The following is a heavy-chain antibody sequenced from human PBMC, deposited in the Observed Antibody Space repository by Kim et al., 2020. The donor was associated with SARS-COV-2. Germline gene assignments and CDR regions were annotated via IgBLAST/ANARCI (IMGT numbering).Heavy chain of an antibody. CDR1: GFTFSDYY. J-gene: IGHJ5*02. V-gene: IGHV3-11*05. Sequence: GGSLRLSCAASGFTFSDYYMSWIRQAPGKGLEWVSYISSSSSYTNYADSVKGRFTISRDNAKNSLYLQMNSLRVEDTAVYYCARDRMVRGVIINWFDPWGQGTLVTVSS. CDR2: ISSSSSYT. D-gene: IGHD3-10*01. CDR3: ARDRMVRGVIINWFDP.